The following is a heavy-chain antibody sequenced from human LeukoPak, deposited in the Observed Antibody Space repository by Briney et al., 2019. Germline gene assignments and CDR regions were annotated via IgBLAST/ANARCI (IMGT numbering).Heavy chain of an antibody. CDR3: ASYGNDYVWGSYRYIMDY. V-gene: IGHV3-74*01. CDR2: INSDGSST. CDR1: GFTFSSYW. J-gene: IGHJ4*02. Sequence: PGGSLRLSCAASGFTFSSYWMHWVRQAPGKGLVWVSRINSDGSSTSYADSVKGRFIISRDNAKNSLYLQMNSLRAEDTAVYYCASYGNDYVWGSYRYIMDYWGQGTLVTVSS. D-gene: IGHD3-16*02.